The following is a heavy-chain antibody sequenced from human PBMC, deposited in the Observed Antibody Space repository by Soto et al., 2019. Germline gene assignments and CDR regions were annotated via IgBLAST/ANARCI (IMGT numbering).Heavy chain of an antibody. CDR1: GFTFSSYA. V-gene: IGHV3-23*01. Sequence: EVPLLESGGGLVQPGGSLRLSCAASGFTFSSYAMSWVRQAPGKGLEWVSAISGSGGSTYYADSVKGRFTISRDNSKNTLYRQMNSLRAEDTAVYYCAKGRVGWERFFDYWGQGTLVTVSS. CDR3: AKGRVGWERFFDY. D-gene: IGHD1-26*01. J-gene: IGHJ4*02. CDR2: ISGSGGST.